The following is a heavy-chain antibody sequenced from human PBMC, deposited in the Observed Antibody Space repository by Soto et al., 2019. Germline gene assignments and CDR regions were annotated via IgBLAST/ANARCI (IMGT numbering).Heavy chain of an antibody. CDR1: GFTFSSYA. CDR3: ARRGYGLYFDY. J-gene: IGHJ4*02. Sequence: EVQLVESGGGLVQPGGSLRLSYAASGFTFSSYAMHWVRQAPGKGLEYVSVISGNGDSTYYANSVKGRFTISRDNSKNTLYLQMGSLRAEDMAVYYCARRGYGLYFDYWGQGTLVTVSS. V-gene: IGHV3-64*01. D-gene: IGHD3-10*01. CDR2: ISGNGDST.